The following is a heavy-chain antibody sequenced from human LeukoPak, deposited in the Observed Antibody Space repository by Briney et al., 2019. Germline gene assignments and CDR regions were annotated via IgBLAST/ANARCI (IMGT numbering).Heavy chain of an antibody. CDR1: GYTFTSYY. CDR3: ARVVVGAIYFDY. CDR2: INPSGGST. V-gene: IGHV1-46*01. J-gene: IGHJ4*02. D-gene: IGHD1-26*01. Sequence: VASVKVSCKASGYTFTSYYMHWVRQAPGQGLEWMGIINPSGGSTSYAQKLQGRVTMTRDTSTSTVYMELSSLRSEDTAVYYCARVVVGAIYFDYWGQGTLVTVSS.